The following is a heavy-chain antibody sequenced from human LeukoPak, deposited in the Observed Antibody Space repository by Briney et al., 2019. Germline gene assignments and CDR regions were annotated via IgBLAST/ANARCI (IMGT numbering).Heavy chain of an antibody. V-gene: IGHV1-18*01. CDR2: ISAYNGNT. Sequence: ASVKVSCKASGYTFTSYGISWVRQAPGQGLEWMGWISAYNGNTNYAQKLQGRVTMTTDTSTSTAYMELRSLRSDDTAVYYCARDPYSYGYGNWFDPWGQGTLVTVSS. J-gene: IGHJ5*02. D-gene: IGHD5-18*01. CDR3: ARDPYSYGYGNWFDP. CDR1: GYTFTSYG.